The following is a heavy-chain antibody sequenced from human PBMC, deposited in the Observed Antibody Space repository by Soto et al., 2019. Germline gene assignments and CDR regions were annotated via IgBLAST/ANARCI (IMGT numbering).Heavy chain of an antibody. CDR1: GFSLRSDGVG. J-gene: IGHJ4*02. D-gene: IGHD2-15*01. CDR2: IYWDDDK. Sequence: QITLKESGPTLVTPTQPLTLTCTFSGFSLRSDGVGVGWVRQPPGKALEWLGVIYWDDDKFYSPSLKSRLTITKHTPKNQVMLTLTNMDHVDTATYNCGDTGDYSATPDCWGLGTLVPVSS. CDR3: GDTGDYSATPDC. V-gene: IGHV2-5*02.